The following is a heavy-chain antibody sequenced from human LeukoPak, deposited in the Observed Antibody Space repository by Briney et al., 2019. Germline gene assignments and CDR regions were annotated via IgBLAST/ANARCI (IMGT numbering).Heavy chain of an antibody. D-gene: IGHD4-23*01. CDR1: GGSISSGGYS. J-gene: IGHJ5*02. CDR2: IYHSGST. Sequence: PSQTLSLTCAVFGGSISSGGYSWSWIRQPPGKGLEWIGYIYHSGSTYYNPSLKSRVTISVDRSKNQFSLKLSSVTAADTAVYYCARGQAYGGNWFDPWGQGTLVTVSS. V-gene: IGHV4-30-2*01. CDR3: ARGQAYGGNWFDP.